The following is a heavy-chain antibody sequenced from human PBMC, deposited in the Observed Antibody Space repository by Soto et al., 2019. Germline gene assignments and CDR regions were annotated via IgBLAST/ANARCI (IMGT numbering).Heavy chain of an antibody. CDR1: GGSISSGGYY. D-gene: IGHD2-2*01. CDR3: ARAEALYQLLPPPNWFDP. Sequence: SETLSLTCTVSGGSISSGGYYWSWIRQHPGKGLEWIGYIYYSGSTYYNPSLKSRVTISVDTSKNQFSLKLSSVTAADTAVYYCARAEALYQLLPPPNWFDPWGQGTLVTVSS. CDR2: IYYSGST. J-gene: IGHJ5*02. V-gene: IGHV4-31*03.